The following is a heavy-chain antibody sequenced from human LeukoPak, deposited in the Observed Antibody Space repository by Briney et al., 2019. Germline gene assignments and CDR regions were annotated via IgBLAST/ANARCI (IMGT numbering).Heavy chain of an antibody. Sequence: GGSLRLSCAASGFTVSSNYMTWVRQTPGKGLEWVANIKEDGSQKNYVDSVRGRFTISRDNAKNSLYLQMNSLRAEDTAVYYCARDPRGLRGVLYYFDYWGQGTLVTVSS. J-gene: IGHJ4*02. CDR3: ARDPRGLRGVLYYFDY. CDR2: IKEDGSQK. CDR1: GFTVSSNY. D-gene: IGHD3-10*01. V-gene: IGHV3-7*01.